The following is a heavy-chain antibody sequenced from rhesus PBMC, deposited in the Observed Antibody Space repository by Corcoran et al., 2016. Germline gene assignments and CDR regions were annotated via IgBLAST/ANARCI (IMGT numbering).Heavy chain of an antibody. V-gene: IGHV3-58*01. CDR1: GFTSSDHY. J-gene: IGHJ4*01. Sequence: EAQLMESGGGLVQPGGSLRLSCAASGFTSSDHYMQWVRQAPGKGLEGVGLIRTKADGERTDYALSVKGRVTISRDDSKFITYLQMKNLETGDTAVYYCARYNSGWYALDYWGQGVLVTVSS. D-gene: IGHD6-31*01. CDR2: IRTKADGERT. CDR3: ARYNSGWYALDY.